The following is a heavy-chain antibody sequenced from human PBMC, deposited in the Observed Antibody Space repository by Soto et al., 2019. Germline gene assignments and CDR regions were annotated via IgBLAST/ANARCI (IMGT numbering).Heavy chain of an antibody. CDR2: IKTDGSWT. Sequence: EVQLVESGGGLVQPGGSLRLSCAASGFTFSSYWMHWVRQAPGKGLLWVSQIKTDGSWTSYADSVKGRFTVSRDNAKNTMFLQMNSLRAEDTAVYYCASSALPYAFEIRGQGTMVTVSS. CDR1: GFTFSSYW. J-gene: IGHJ3*02. CDR3: ASSALPYAFEI. V-gene: IGHV3-74*01. D-gene: IGHD2-15*01.